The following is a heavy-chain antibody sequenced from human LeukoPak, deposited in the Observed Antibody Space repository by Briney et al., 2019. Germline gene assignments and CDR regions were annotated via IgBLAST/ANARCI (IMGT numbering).Heavy chain of an antibody. V-gene: IGHV3-7*01. CDR2: IKQDGSEK. Sequence: GGSLRLSCAASGFIFSRYWVSWVRQAPGKGLEWVANIKQDGSEKYYVDSVKGRFTISRDSAKNSLYLQMNSLRAEDTAVYYCARGHYGLDCWGQGTLVIVSS. CDR1: GFIFSRYW. CDR3: ARGHYGLDC. J-gene: IGHJ4*02. D-gene: IGHD4-17*01.